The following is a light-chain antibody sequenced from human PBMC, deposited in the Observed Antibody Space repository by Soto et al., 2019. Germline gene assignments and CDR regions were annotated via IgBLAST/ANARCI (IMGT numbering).Light chain of an antibody. CDR2: DVS. Sequence: QSALAEPASVSESPGQSISISYTGTSSDVGGYEYVSWYQHHAGKAPKLMIYDVSSRPSGVSSRFSGSKSGNTASLTISGLQAEDEADYYCISYTSINLYVLGTGTKVTVL. V-gene: IGLV2-14*03. J-gene: IGLJ1*01. CDR3: ISYTSINLYV. CDR1: SSDVGGYEY.